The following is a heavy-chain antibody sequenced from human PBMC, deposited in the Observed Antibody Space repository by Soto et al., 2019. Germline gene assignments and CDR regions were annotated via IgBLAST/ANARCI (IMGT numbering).Heavy chain of an antibody. CDR2: IERFGTHK. CDR1: GFTFSSYS. CDR3: ARDIGGGCSFDS. Sequence: GGSLRLSCAASGFTFSSYSVNWVRQAPGKGLEWVSYIERFGTHKYHADSVRGRFTISRDNAKNSLYLQMHSLRAEDTAVYYCARDIGGGCSFDSWGQGTLVTVSS. V-gene: IGHV3-21*01. J-gene: IGHJ4*02. D-gene: IGHD1-26*01.